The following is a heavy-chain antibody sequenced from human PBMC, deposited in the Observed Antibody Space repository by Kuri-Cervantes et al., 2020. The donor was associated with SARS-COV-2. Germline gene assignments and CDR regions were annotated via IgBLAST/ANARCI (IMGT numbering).Heavy chain of an antibody. CDR3: AHRPPAYYDSSGYYYRGYYFDY. Sequence: SGPTLVKPTQTLTLTCSLSGFSLSTSGVGVGWIRQPPGKALEWLALIYWNDDKRYSPSLKSRLTITKDTSKNQVVLTMNNMDPVDTATYYCAHRPPAYYDSSGYYYRGYYFDYWGHGTLVTVSS. J-gene: IGHJ4*01. CDR2: IYWNDDK. CDR1: GFSLSTSGVG. V-gene: IGHV2-5*01. D-gene: IGHD3-22*01.